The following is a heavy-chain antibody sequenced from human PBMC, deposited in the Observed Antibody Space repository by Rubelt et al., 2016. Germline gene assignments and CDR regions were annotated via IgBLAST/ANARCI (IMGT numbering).Heavy chain of an antibody. Sequence: EVQLVESGGGLVQPGGSLRLSCAASGFTVSSNYMSWVRQAPGQGLEWVSVIYSGGSTYYADSVKGRCTIARDNSKNTLYLQMSSLRAEDTAVYYCARDLMRVGGRVEGAPDYWGQGTLVTVAS. V-gene: IGHV3-66*01. J-gene: IGHJ4*02. CDR1: GFTVSSNY. CDR3: ARDLMRVGGRVEGAPDY. D-gene: IGHD1-26*01. CDR2: IYSGGST.